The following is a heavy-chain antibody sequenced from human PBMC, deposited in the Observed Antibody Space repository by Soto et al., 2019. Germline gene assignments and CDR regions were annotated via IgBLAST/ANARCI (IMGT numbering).Heavy chain of an antibody. V-gene: IGHV1-69*13. D-gene: IGHD3-3*01. Sequence: SVKVSCKASGGTFSSYAISWVRQAPGQGLEWMGGIIPIFGTANCAQKFQGRVTIPADESTRTAYMELSSLRSEDTAVYYCARSILEWLLRPSWSPGYWGRGTLVTVSS. CDR2: IIPIFGTA. J-gene: IGHJ4*02. CDR1: GGTFSSYA. CDR3: ARSILEWLLRPSWSPGY.